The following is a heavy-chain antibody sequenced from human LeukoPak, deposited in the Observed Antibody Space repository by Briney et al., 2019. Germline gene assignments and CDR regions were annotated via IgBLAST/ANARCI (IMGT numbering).Heavy chain of an antibody. CDR1: GGSISSGDYY. Sequence: SQTLSLTWTVSGGSISSGDYYWSWIRQPPGKGLEWIGYIYYSGSTYYNPSLKSRVTISVDTSKNQFSLKLTSVTAADTAVYYCAGERRFHAFDIWGQGTMVTVSS. D-gene: IGHD3-16*01. V-gene: IGHV4-30-4*01. J-gene: IGHJ3*02. CDR2: IYYSGST. CDR3: AGERRFHAFDI.